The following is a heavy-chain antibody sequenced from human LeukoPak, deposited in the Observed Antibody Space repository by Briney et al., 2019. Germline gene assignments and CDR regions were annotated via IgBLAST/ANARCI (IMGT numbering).Heavy chain of an antibody. V-gene: IGHV4-39*01. Sequence: PSETLSLTCTVSGGPISGGNNYWAWIRQPPGKGLEWIATMYYSGATYYNPSFKSRVTISVDTSKNQFSLNLSSVTAADTAVYYCARPRYGKDYYGSGNYVMSLGREHHHMDVWGKGTTVTVSS. CDR3: ARPRYGKDYYGSGNYVMSLGREHHHMDV. CDR1: GGPISGGNNY. J-gene: IGHJ6*03. CDR2: MYYSGAT. D-gene: IGHD3-10*01.